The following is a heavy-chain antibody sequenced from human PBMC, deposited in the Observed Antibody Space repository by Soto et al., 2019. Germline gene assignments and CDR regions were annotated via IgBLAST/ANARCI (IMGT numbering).Heavy chain of an antibody. CDR1: GFTFSWPL. J-gene: IGHJ6*02. CDR2: IRQDGSEK. V-gene: IGHV3-7*01. Sequence: GGSLRLSCAASGFTFSWPLMSWVRQAPGKGLEWVAKIRQDGSEKYYVDSVRGRFTISRDNAKSSLYLQMNSLRADDTAVYYCARDGYSYALDVWGQGTTVTVSS. CDR3: ARDGYSYALDV.